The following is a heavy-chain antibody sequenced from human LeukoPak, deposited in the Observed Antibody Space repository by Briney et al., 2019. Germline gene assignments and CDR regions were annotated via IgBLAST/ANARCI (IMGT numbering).Heavy chain of an antibody. Sequence: PSETLSLTCTVSGGSISGYYWSWIRQSPGKRLEWIAYISFTGNTNYNPSLKSRVTISVDTSKNQFSLKLSSVTAADTAVYYCARGHRRYCSGGSCYPAGFDYWGQGTLVTVSS. CDR2: ISFTGNT. J-gene: IGHJ4*02. CDR1: GGSISGYY. CDR3: ARGHRRYCSGGSCYPAGFDY. V-gene: IGHV4-59*12. D-gene: IGHD2-15*01.